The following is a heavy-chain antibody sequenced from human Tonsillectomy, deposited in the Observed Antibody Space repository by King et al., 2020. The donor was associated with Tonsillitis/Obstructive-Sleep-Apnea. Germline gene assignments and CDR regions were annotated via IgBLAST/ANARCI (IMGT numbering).Heavy chain of an antibody. V-gene: IGHV4-31*03. CDR2: ISYSGST. CDR3: ARLPADVLVVPAEHDYYLTDV. CDR1: GDSISSGSYY. Sequence: VQLQESGPGLVKPSQTLSLTCTVSGDSISSGSYYWSWIRQHPGKGLEWIGYISYSGSTYYNPSLKSRVTISVDTSKNQFSLKLNSVTAADTAAYYCARLPADVLVVPAEHDYYLTDVWGQGTTVTVSS. J-gene: IGHJ6*02. D-gene: IGHD2-2*01.